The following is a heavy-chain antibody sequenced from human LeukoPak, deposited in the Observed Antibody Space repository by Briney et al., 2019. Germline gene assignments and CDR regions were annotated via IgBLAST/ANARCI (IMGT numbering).Heavy chain of an antibody. CDR2: LYTSGSA. CDR3: ARDLGYSASY. Sequence: PSETLSVTCTVSGGSVNVGSYYWTWIRQPAGKGLEWIGHLYTSGSAKYNPSLMSRVAISVDTSKNQFSLKLNSVTAADTAVYYCARDLGYSASYWGQGTLVTVSS. J-gene: IGHJ4*02. V-gene: IGHV4-61*09. CDR1: GGSVNVGSYY. D-gene: IGHD3-22*01.